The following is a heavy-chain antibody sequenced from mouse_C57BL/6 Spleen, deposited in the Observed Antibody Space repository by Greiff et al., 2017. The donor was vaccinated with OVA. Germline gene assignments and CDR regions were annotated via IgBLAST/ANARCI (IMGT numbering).Heavy chain of an antibody. CDR1: GFSLTSYG. V-gene: IGHV2-2*01. Sequence: VKLVESGPGLVQPSQSLSITCTVSGFSLTSYGVHWVRQSPGKGLEWLGVIWSGGSTDYNAAFISRLSISKDNSKSQVFFKMNSLQADDTAIYYCARGTTVVALYAMDYWGQGTSVTVSS. J-gene: IGHJ4*01. CDR2: IWSGGST. CDR3: ARGTTVVALYAMDY. D-gene: IGHD1-1*01.